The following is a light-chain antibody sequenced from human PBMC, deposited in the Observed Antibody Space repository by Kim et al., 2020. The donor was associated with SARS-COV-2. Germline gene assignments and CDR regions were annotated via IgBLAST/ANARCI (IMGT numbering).Light chain of an antibody. J-gene: IGKJ1*01. CDR2: DAS. CDR3: QKYKSVPWT. Sequence: DIQMTQSPSSLSASVGDRVTITCRASQDISNYLAWYQQGPGKVPKLPIYDASALQSGVPSRFAGSGSGTDFTLTITNLQPEDVATYYCQKYKSVPWTFGPGTKVDIK. V-gene: IGKV1-27*01. CDR1: QDISNY.